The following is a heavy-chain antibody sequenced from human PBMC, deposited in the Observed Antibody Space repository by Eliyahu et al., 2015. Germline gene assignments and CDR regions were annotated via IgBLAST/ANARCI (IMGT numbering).Heavy chain of an antibody. Sequence: QVQLVQSGAEVKKPGASVXVSCKAXGYTFTGXYXHWVRQAPGQGLEWMGWINPNSGGTNYAQKFQGRVTMTRDTSISTAYMELSRLRSDDTAVYYCARGPSVGGIVGATGDAFDIWGQGTMVTVSS. D-gene: IGHD1-26*01. J-gene: IGHJ3*02. V-gene: IGHV1-2*02. CDR3: ARGPSVGGIVGATGDAFDI. CDR2: INPNSGGT. CDR1: GYTFTGXY.